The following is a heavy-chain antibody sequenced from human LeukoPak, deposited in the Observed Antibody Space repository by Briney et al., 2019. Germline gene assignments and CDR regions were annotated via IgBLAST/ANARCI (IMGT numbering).Heavy chain of an antibody. CDR2: ISYGGNNE. CDR3: ARGYGVPPKVGY. Sequence: GRSLRLSCAASGFTFTSYSMHWVRQAPGKGLEWVAVISYGGNNEYYADSVKGRFTISRDNSKNTVYLQMNSLRTEDTAMYCCARGYGVPPKVGYWGQGTLVTVSS. V-gene: IGHV3-30*03. J-gene: IGHJ4*02. D-gene: IGHD4-17*01. CDR1: GFTFTSYS.